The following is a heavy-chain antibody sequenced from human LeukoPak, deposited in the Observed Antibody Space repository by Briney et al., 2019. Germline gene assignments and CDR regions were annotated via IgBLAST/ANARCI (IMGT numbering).Heavy chain of an antibody. CDR3: AKDGPAPLRIAVFYYYYYMDV. CDR2: ISWDGGST. J-gene: IGHJ6*03. Sequence: GGSLRLSCAASGFTFDDYTMHWVRQAPGKGLEWVSLISWDGGSTYYADSVKGRFTISRDNSKNSLYLQMNSLRTEDTALYYCAKDGPAPLRIAVFYYYYYMDVWGKGTTVTVSS. CDR1: GFTFDDYT. V-gene: IGHV3-43*01. D-gene: IGHD6-19*01.